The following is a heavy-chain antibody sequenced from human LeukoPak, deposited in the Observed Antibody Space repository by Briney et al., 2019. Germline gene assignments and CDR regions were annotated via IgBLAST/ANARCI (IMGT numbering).Heavy chain of an antibody. V-gene: IGHV1-2*02. Sequence: ASVKVSCKASGYTFTGYYMHWVRQAPGHGLEWMGWIKPNSGGTNYAQKFQGRVSMTRATSISTAYMELSRLRSDDTAVYYCARDRRFGELGDYWGQGTLVTVSS. CDR3: ARDRRFGELGDY. CDR1: GYTFTGYY. J-gene: IGHJ4*02. CDR2: IKPNSGGT. D-gene: IGHD3-10*01.